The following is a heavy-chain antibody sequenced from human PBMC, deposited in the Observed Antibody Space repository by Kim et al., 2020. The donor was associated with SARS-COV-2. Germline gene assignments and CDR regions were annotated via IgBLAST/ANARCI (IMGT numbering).Heavy chain of an antibody. CDR1: GFTLSNYA. CDR2: LSITGGST. Sequence: GGSLRLSCAASGFTLSNYAMSWVRQAPGKGLEWVSTLSITGGSTYYPDSVKGRFTVSRDSSQNTLYLQMNNLRAEDTAIYYCAKSINYGSGHTSVFDFWGQGTLLTVSS. V-gene: IGHV3-23*01. J-gene: IGHJ3*01. D-gene: IGHD3-10*01. CDR3: AKSINYGSGHTSVFDF.